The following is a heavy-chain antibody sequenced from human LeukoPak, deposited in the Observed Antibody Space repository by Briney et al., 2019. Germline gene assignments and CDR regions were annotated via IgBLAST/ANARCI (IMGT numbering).Heavy chain of an antibody. CDR2: IYSGGST. J-gene: IGHJ4*02. V-gene: IGHV3-66*01. CDR1: GFTVGSNT. D-gene: IGHD3-22*01. Sequence: GSPRLSCAASGFTVGSNTMSWVCQAPGKGLEWVSIIYSGGSTSYADSVKGRFTFSRDNSKNTLYLLMNSLRTEDTAVYYCARGGSYFDISGYYFYWGQRNRFSVSS. CDR3: ARGGSYFDISGYYFY.